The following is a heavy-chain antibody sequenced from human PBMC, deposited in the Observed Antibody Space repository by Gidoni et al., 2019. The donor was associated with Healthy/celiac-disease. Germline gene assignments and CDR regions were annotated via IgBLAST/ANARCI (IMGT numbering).Heavy chain of an antibody. J-gene: IGHJ4*02. CDR2: IWYDGSNK. CDR3: ARVAVAGLTIPYYFDY. V-gene: IGHV3-33*01. CDR1: GFTFSSSG. Sequence: QVQLVESGGGVVQPGRSLRLSCAASGFTFSSSGMHWVRQAPGKGLEWVAVIWYDGSNKYYADSVKGRFTISRDNSKNTLYLQMNSLRAEDTAVYYCARVAVAGLTIPYYFDYWGQGTLVTVSS. D-gene: IGHD6-19*01.